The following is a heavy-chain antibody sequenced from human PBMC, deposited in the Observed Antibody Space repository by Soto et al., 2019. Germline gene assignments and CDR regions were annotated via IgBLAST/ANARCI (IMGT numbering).Heavy chain of an antibody. V-gene: IGHV3-30*18. CDR3: AKDIKCEDFTYGYFYYGMDV. CDR2: TSYNGNNK. D-gene: IGHD3-10*01. J-gene: IGHJ6*02. CDR1: GFTFSDCS. Sequence: GGSLRLSCAASGFTFSDCSMHWVRQAPGKGLEWVASTSYNGNNKYYGDSVKGRFTISRDNSKNTLHLEMITLRPEDTAVYYCAKDIKCEDFTYGYFYYGMDVWGQGTTVTVSS.